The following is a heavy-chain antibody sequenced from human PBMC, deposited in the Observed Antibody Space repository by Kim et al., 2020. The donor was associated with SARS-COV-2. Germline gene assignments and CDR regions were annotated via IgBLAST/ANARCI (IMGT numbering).Heavy chain of an antibody. Sequence: GESLKISCKGSGYSFTSYWIGWVHQMPGKGLEWMWIIYPGDSDTRYSPSFQGQVTISADKSISTAYLQWSSLKASDTAMYYCARVLSWGITGTTNAFDIWGQGTMVTVSS. D-gene: IGHD1-7*01. CDR3: ARVLSWGITGTTNAFDI. CDR2: IYPGDSDT. CDR1: GYSFTSYW. V-gene: IGHV5-51*07. J-gene: IGHJ3*02.